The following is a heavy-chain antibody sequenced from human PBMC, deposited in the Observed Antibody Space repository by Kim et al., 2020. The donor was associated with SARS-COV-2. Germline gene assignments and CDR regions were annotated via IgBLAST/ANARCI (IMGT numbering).Heavy chain of an antibody. D-gene: IGHD3-3*01. Sequence: GGSLRLSCTTSGFTFGDFAISWFRQAPGKGLEWVGFIRSKAYGGTTEYAASVKGRVTISRDDSKSIAYLQMNSLKIEDTAVYYCCRERPKYYDFWSAHRTNGMDVWGQGTTVTVSS. V-gene: IGHV3-49*03. CDR2: IRSKAYGGTT. CDR1: GFTFGDFA. CDR3: CRERPKYYDFWSAHRTNGMDV. J-gene: IGHJ6*02.